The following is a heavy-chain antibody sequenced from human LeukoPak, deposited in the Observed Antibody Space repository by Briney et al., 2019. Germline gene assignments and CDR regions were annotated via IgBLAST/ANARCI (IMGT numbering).Heavy chain of an antibody. CDR3: ATMTTVTMDDAFDM. Sequence: GGSLRLSCAASGFIFSSYGMHWVRQAPGKGLEWVELIWYDGSKKDYADSVKGRFTISRDNSKNTLNLQMNRLRAEDTAVYYCATMTTVTMDDAFDMWGQGTMVTVSS. CDR2: IWYDGSKK. J-gene: IGHJ3*02. CDR1: GFIFSSYG. V-gene: IGHV3-33*01. D-gene: IGHD4-17*01.